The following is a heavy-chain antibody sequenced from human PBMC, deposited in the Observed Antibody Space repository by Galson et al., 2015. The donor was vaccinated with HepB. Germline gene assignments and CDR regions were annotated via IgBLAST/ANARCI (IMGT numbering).Heavy chain of an antibody. CDR2: IKQDGSEK. J-gene: IGHJ4*02. D-gene: IGHD3-9*01. V-gene: IGHV3-7*03. CDR1: GFTFSSYW. CDR3: ASQSDIRALYYFDY. Sequence: SLRLSCAASGFTFSSYWMSWVRQAPGKELEWVANIKQDGSEKYYVDSVKGRFTISRDNAKNSLYLQMNSLRAEDTAVYYCASQSDIRALYYFDYWGQGTLVTVSS.